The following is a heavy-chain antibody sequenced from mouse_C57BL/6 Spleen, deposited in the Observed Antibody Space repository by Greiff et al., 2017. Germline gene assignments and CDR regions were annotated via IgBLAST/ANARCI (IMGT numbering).Heavy chain of an antibody. D-gene: IGHD2-1*01. CDR2: ISGGGSYI. J-gene: IGHJ2*01. Sequence: EVKVVESGGGLVKPGGSLKLSCAASGFTFSSYAMSWVRQTPEKRLEWVANISGGGSYIYYPDNVKGRFTISRDNARNNLYLQMSHLKSEDTAMYYCARGGYCNYAYYLDYWGQGTTLTVSS. V-gene: IGHV5-4*03. CDR1: GFTFSSYA. CDR3: ARGGYCNYAYYLDY.